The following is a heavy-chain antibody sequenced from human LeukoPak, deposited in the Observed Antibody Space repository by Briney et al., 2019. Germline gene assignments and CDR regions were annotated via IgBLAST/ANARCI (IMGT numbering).Heavy chain of an antibody. D-gene: IGHD3-22*01. CDR3: AKDSSGYSFDY. V-gene: IGHV3-7*01. CDR1: GFTFSNSW. J-gene: IGHJ4*02. CDR2: VQHIGGET. Sequence: GGSLRLSCAGSGFTFSNSWMGWVREDPGKGLGWVANVQHIGGETYYVDSVKGGFTVSRDNAKNSVYLQMNSLGADDTAVYYCAKDSSGYSFDYWGQGTLVTVSS.